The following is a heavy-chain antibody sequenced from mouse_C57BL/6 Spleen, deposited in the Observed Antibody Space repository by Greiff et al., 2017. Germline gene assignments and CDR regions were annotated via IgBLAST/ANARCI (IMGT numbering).Heavy chain of an antibody. Sequence: VQLQQPGAELVMPGASVKLSCKASGYTFTSYWMHWVKQRPGQGLEWIGEIDPSDSYTNYNQKFKGKSTLTVDKSSSTAYMQLSSLTSEDSAVYYCARCYDYTRGFAYWGQGTLVTVSA. CDR2: IDPSDSYT. D-gene: IGHD2-4*01. CDR3: ARCYDYTRGFAY. CDR1: GYTFTSYW. V-gene: IGHV1-69*01. J-gene: IGHJ3*01.